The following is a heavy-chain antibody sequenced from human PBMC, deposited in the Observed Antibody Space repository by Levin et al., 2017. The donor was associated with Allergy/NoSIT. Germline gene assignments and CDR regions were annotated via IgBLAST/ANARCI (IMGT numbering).Heavy chain of an antibody. D-gene: IGHD5-12*01. V-gene: IGHV3-15*01. Sequence: TPGGSLRLSCAASGISFRDAWMSWVRQAPGKGLEWVGRIKSKNDGGTTDYGAPVKGRFTISRDDSNNRLYLQMNSLKSEDTAVYYCTTLGYSGFGSILFFDSWAQGNLVTVSS. CDR1: GISFRDAW. J-gene: IGHJ4*02. CDR2: IKSKNDGGTT. CDR3: TTLGYSGFGSILFFDS.